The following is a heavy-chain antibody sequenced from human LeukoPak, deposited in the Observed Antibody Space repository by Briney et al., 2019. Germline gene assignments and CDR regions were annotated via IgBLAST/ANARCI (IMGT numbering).Heavy chain of an antibody. D-gene: IGHD1-26*01. V-gene: IGHV3-48*01. CDR2: ISSSSSTI. CDR1: GFTFSSYS. J-gene: IGHJ4*02. CDR3: ARAGDRQWKLIQDFDY. Sequence: SGGSLRLSCAASGFTFSSYSMSWVRQAPGKGLEWVSYISSSSSTIYYADSVKGRFTISRDNAKNSLYLQMNSLTVEDTAVYYCARAGDRQWKLIQDFDYWGQGTLVTVSS.